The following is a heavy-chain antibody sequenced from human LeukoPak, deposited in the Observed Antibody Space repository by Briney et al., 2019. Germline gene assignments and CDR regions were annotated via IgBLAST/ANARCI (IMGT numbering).Heavy chain of an antibody. J-gene: IGHJ4*02. CDR3: ARGSRKHYDGSGYYQY. V-gene: IGHV3-64*01. CDR2: ISSDGGAT. Sequence: RTGGSLRLSCAASGFTFRSYAMHWVRQAPGKGLEYISTISSDGGATYYANSVKGRFTISRDNSKNTLYLQMGSLRAEDMAVYYCARGSRKHYDGSGYYQYWGQGTLVTVSS. D-gene: IGHD3-22*01. CDR1: GFTFRSYA.